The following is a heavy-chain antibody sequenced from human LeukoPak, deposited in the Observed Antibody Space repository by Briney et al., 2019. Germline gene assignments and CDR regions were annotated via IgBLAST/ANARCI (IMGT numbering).Heavy chain of an antibody. D-gene: IGHD3-10*01. V-gene: IGHV3-30-3*01. CDR3: ARGVTMVRGVPDY. CDR2: ISYDGSNK. J-gene: IGHJ4*02. Sequence: GGSLRLSCAASGFTFSSYAMHWVRQAPGKGLEWVSFISYDGSNKYYADSVKGRFTISRDNSKNTLYLQLNSLRAEDTAVYYCARGVTMVRGVPDYWGQGTLVTVSS. CDR1: GFTFSSYA.